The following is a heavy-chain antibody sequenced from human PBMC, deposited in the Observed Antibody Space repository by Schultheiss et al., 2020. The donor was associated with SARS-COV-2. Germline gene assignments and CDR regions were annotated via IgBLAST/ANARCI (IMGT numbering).Heavy chain of an antibody. CDR2: ISAYNGNT. J-gene: IGHJ6*03. D-gene: IGHD6-13*01. CDR3: ARVIAAASMIYYYYYMDV. V-gene: IGHV1-18*01. Sequence: ASVKVSCKASGGTFSSYAISWVRQATGQGLEWMGWISAYNGNTNYAQKLQGRVTMTTDTSTSTAYMELRSLRSDDTAVYYCARVIAAASMIYYYYYMDVWGKGTTVTVSS. CDR1: GGTFSSYA.